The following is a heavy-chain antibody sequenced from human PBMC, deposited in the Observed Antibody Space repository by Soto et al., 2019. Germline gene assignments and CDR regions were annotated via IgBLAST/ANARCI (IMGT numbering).Heavy chain of an antibody. J-gene: IGHJ4*02. CDR2: ISSSSSYI. CDR3: ARDLYIVATPGGAD. V-gene: IGHV3-21*01. Sequence: EVQLVESGGGLVKPGGSLRLSCAASGFTFSSYSMHWVRQAPGKGLEWVSSISSSSSYIYYADSVKGRFTISRDNAKNSLYLQMNSLRAEDTAVYYCARDLYIVATPGGADWGQGTLVTVSS. D-gene: IGHD5-12*01. CDR1: GFTFSSYS.